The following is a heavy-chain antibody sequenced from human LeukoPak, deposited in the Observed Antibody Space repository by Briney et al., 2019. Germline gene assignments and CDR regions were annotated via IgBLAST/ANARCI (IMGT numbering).Heavy chain of an antibody. D-gene: IGHD6-19*01. Sequence: PGGSLRLSCAASGFTFSSYAMHWVRQAPGKGLEWVAVISYDGSNKYYADSVKGRFTISRDNSKNTLYLQMNSLRAEDTAVYYCARDGYSSGTSGFDYWGQGTLVTVSS. J-gene: IGHJ4*02. CDR2: ISYDGSNK. V-gene: IGHV3-30*04. CDR1: GFTFSSYA. CDR3: ARDGYSSGTSGFDY.